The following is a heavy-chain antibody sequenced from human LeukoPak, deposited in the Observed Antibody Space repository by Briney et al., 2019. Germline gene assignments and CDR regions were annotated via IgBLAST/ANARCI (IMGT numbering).Heavy chain of an antibody. V-gene: IGHV5-51*01. CDR1: GYRFTSYW. J-gene: IGHJ4*02. CDR2: IYPGDSAT. D-gene: IGHD2-21*02. CDR3: ARHEGGDAGFDY. Sequence: GESLKICCKGSGYRFTSYWNGLVRPMPGKGLGLMGIIYPGDSATKYSPSFQGQVTISADKSISTAYLQWSSLKASDTAMYYCARHEGGDAGFDYWGQGTLVTVSS.